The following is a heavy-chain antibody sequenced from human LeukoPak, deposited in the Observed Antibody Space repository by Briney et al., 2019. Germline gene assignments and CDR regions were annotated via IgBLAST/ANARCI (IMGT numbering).Heavy chain of an antibody. CDR1: GGSISSGDYY. CDR3: ARSEAYGSGSYWGFLYYFDY. CDR2: IYYSGST. J-gene: IGHJ4*02. Sequence: PSETLSLTCTVSGGSISSGDYYWSWIRQPPGKGLEWIGYIYYSGSTSYNPSLKSRVTISVDTSKNQFSLKLSSVTAADTAVYYCARSEAYGSGSYWGFLYYFDYWGQGTLVTVSS. D-gene: IGHD3-10*01. V-gene: IGHV4-61*08.